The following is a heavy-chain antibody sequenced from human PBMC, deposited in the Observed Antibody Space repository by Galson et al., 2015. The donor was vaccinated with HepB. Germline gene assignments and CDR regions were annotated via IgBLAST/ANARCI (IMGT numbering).Heavy chain of an antibody. CDR3: ARIVVPAAEDYYYYYYMDV. D-gene: IGHD2-2*01. CDR1: GGSISSSNFY. Sequence: ETLSLTCTVSGGSISSSNFYWGWIRQPPGKGLEWIGSIYYSGSTYYNPSLKSRVTISVDTSKNQFSLKLSSVTAANTAVYYCARIVVPAAEDYYYYYYMDVWGKGTTVTVSS. CDR2: IYYSGST. V-gene: IGHV4-39*07. J-gene: IGHJ6*03.